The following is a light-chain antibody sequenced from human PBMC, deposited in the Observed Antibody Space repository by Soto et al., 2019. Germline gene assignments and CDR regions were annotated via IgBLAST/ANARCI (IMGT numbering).Light chain of an antibody. Sequence: QSDLTQPRSVSGSRGQSITISCTGTSSDVGAYNYVSWYQQHPGKVPKLMLYDVTKRPSGVPDRFSGSKSGNTASLTISGLQAEDEADYYCCSYVGTYSYVFGTGTKVTVL. J-gene: IGLJ1*01. CDR2: DVT. V-gene: IGLV2-11*01. CDR1: SSDVGAYNY. CDR3: CSYVGTYSYV.